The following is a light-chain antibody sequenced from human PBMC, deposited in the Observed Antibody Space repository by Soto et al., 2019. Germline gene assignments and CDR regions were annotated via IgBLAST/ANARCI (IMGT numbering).Light chain of an antibody. Sequence: QSVLTQPPSASGTPGQRVTISCSGSSYNIGSNTVNWYQQLPGTAPKLLIYSNNQRPSGVPDRFSGSKSGTSASLAISGLQSEDESYYYCAAWDVSLNGYVFATGIKFTVL. V-gene: IGLV1-44*01. CDR1: SYNIGSNT. CDR2: SNN. CDR3: AAWDVSLNGYV. J-gene: IGLJ1*01.